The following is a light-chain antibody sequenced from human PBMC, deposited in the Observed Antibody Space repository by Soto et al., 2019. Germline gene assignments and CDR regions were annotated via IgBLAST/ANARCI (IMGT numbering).Light chain of an antibody. Sequence: IVFTHSPGTLSLSPGERATLSCRASQSVSSSYLAWYQQKPGQAPRLLIYGASSRATGIPDRFSGSGSGTDFTLTISRLEPEDFAVYFCQQYGNSPPTTFGQGTKVDIK. CDR1: QSVSSSY. CDR2: GAS. J-gene: IGKJ2*01. V-gene: IGKV3-20*01. CDR3: QQYGNSPPTT.